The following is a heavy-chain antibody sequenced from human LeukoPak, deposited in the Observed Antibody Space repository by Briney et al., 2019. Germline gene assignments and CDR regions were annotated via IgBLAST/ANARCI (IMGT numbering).Heavy chain of an antibody. CDR3: ARSGGYSSPQNY. Sequence: SETLSLTCTVSGGSISSYYWGWIRQPPGKGLEWIGYIYSSGSTNYNSSLKSRVTISVDTSKNQFSLKLTSVTAADTAVYYCARSGGYSSPQNYWGQGTLVTVSS. V-gene: IGHV4-59*01. D-gene: IGHD6-19*01. CDR1: GGSISSYY. J-gene: IGHJ4*02. CDR2: IYSSGST.